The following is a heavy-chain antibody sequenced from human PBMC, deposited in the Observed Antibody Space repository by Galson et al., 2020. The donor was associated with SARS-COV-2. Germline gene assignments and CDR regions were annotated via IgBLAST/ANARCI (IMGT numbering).Heavy chain of an antibody. CDR2: IHTSGST. CDR1: GGSIRSGSYY. D-gene: IGHD6-19*01. V-gene: IGHV4-61*02. CDR3: AKGPVAGTGF. J-gene: IGHJ4*02. Sequence: SETLSLTCAVSGGSIRSGSYYWSWVRQPAGKGLEWIGRIHTSGSTDYNPSLKSRVTISLDMSKNHFSLTLTSVTAADTAVYYCAKGPVAGTGFWGPGTLVTVSA.